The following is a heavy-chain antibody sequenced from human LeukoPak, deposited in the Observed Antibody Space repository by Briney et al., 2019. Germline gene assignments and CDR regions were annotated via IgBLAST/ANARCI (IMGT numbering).Heavy chain of an antibody. J-gene: IGHJ5*02. CDR3: ARKITMVRDLNWFDP. CDR1: GYTFTSYD. Sequence: ASVKVSCKAFGYTFTSYDINWVRQATGQGLEWMGWMNPNSGNTGYAQKFQGRVTMTRNTSISTAYMELSSLRSEDTAVYHCARKITMVRDLNWFDPWGQGTLVTVSS. CDR2: MNPNSGNT. D-gene: IGHD3-10*01. V-gene: IGHV1-8*01.